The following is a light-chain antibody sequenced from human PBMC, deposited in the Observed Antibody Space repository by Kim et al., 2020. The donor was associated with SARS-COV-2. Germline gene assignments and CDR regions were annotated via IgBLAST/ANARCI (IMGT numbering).Light chain of an antibody. Sequence: DIQMTQSPSTLSASVGDRVTITCRASQSISIWLAWYQQKPGKAPNLLIYDASNLESGVPSRFSGSGSGTEFTLTISSLQPDDFASYYCQEYKSNLWTFGQGTKVDIK. J-gene: IGKJ1*01. CDR3: QEYKSNLWT. CDR1: QSISIW. V-gene: IGKV1-5*01. CDR2: DAS.